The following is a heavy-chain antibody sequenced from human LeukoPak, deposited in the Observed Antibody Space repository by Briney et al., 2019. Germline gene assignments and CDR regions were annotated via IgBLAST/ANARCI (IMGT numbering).Heavy chain of an antibody. CDR2: IYHSGST. D-gene: IGHD3-10*01. Sequence: SEALSLTCTVSGYSISSGYYWGWIRQPPGKGLEWIGSIYHSGSTYYNPSLKSRVTISVDTSKNQFSLKLSSVTAADTAVYYCARESREIIMVRGVTFDSWGQGTLVTVSS. V-gene: IGHV4-38-2*02. J-gene: IGHJ5*01. CDR1: GYSISSGYY. CDR3: ARESREIIMVRGVTFDS.